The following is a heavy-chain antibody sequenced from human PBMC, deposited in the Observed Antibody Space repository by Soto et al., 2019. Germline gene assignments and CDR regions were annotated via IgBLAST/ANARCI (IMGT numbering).Heavy chain of an antibody. D-gene: IGHD2-21*02. CDR3: ARAYCGGGCYFHFDY. CDR2: IIPIFGTA. CDR1: GGTFSSYS. J-gene: IGHJ4*02. Sequence: SVNVSCKSSGGTFSSYSISWGRQAPGQGLECMGGIIPIFGTANYAQKFQGRVTITADKSTSTAYMELSSLRSEDTAVYYCARAYCGGGCYFHFDYWGQGTLVTVSS. V-gene: IGHV1-69*06.